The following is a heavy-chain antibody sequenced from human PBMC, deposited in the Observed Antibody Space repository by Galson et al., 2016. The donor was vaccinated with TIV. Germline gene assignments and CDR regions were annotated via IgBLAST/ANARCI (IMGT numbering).Heavy chain of an antibody. Sequence: SLRLSCATSGFSFRRYGMYWVRQAPGKGLDWVALIAYDGSVKYYADSVRGRFTISRDNSKNTLFLQMNSLRLEDSAVYYCAKAQEPNSSNALYGMDVWGQGTTVTVSS. V-gene: IGHV3-30*02. CDR2: IAYDGSVK. CDR1: GFSFRRYG. CDR3: AKAQEPNSSNALYGMDV. D-gene: IGHD1-14*01. J-gene: IGHJ6*02.